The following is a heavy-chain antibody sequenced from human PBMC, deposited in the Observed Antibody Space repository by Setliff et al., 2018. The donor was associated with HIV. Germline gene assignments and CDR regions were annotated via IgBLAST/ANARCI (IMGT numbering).Heavy chain of an antibody. J-gene: IGHJ4*02. Sequence: GVLRLSCAASGFSFSSYSMNWVRQAPGKGLEWLSYISSSGGVIYYADSVKGRFTISRDSAKNSLYLQMNSLRAEDTAVYYCARRIWSGYSFDYWGQGTLVTVSS. CDR3: ARRIWSGYSFDY. CDR1: GFSFSSYS. V-gene: IGHV3-48*03. D-gene: IGHD3-3*01. CDR2: ISSSGGVI.